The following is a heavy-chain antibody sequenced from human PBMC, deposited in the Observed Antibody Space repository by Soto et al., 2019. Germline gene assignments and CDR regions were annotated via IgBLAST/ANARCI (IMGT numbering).Heavy chain of an antibody. CDR1: GFTVSSNY. J-gene: IGHJ5*02. CDR2: IYSGGST. CDR3: AREVGHGWFDP. Sequence: EVQLVESGGGLVQPGGSLRLSCAASGFTVSSNYMSWVRQAPGKGLEWVSVIYSGGSTYYADSVKGRFTISRHNSKNSLYLQMNSLRAEDTAVYYCAREVGHGWFDPWGQGTLVTVSS. V-gene: IGHV3-53*04.